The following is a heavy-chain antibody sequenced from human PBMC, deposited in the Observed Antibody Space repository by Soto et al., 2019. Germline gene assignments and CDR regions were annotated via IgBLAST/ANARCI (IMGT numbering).Heavy chain of an antibody. Sequence: QVQLVQSGAEVKKPGASVKVSCKASGYTFTSYGISWVRQAPGQGLEWMGWISAYNGNTNYAQKLQGRVTMTTDTSTSTAYMELRSLRSDDTAVYYCARDRQYYYDSRGYYYLLDAFDIWGQGTMVTVSS. CDR3: ARDRQYYYDSRGYYYLLDAFDI. CDR2: ISAYNGNT. J-gene: IGHJ3*02. V-gene: IGHV1-18*01. D-gene: IGHD3-22*01. CDR1: GYTFTSYG.